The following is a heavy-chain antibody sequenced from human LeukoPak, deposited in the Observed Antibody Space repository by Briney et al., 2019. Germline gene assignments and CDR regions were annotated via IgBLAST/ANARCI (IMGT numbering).Heavy chain of an antibody. D-gene: IGHD2/OR15-2a*01. J-gene: IGHJ4*02. CDR3: ARSGLSRFGF. Sequence: GGSLRLSCAASGFTFSSYGMHWVRQAPGKGLEWVAVISYDGSNKYYADSVKGRFTISRDNSRNTLYLQMNSLRAEDTAVYYCARSGLSRFGFWGQGTLVTVSS. V-gene: IGHV3-30*03. CDR2: ISYDGSNK. CDR1: GFTFSSYG.